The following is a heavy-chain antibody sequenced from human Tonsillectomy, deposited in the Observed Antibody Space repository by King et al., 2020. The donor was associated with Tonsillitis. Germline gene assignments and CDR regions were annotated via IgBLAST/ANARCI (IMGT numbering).Heavy chain of an antibody. CDR1: SHSISSGFY. J-gene: IGHJ4*02. Sequence: QLQESGPGLVKPSETLSLTCAVSSHSISSGFYWGWIRQPPGKGLQGIGSIYHSGRTYYNPSLKSRVTISVDTSKNQFSLKLSSVSAADTAVYYCARMSEYNYGYTFDYWGQGTLVTVSS. D-gene: IGHD5-18*01. CDR2: IYHSGRT. V-gene: IGHV4-38-2*01. CDR3: ARMSEYNYGYTFDY.